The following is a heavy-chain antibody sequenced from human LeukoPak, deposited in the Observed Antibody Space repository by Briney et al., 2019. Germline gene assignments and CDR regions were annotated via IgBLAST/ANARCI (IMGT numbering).Heavy chain of an antibody. D-gene: IGHD4-23*01. V-gene: IGHV1-2*02. CDR2: INPNSGGT. Sequence: ASVKVSCKASGYTFTAYYIHWVRQAPGQGLEWMGWINPNSGGTNYALKFRGRVTMTRDTSISTASMGLSRLISDDTPVYYCARPQDHGGNVEICNLWGQGTMVTVSS. CDR1: GYTFTAYY. J-gene: IGHJ3*01. CDR3: ARPQDHGGNVEICNL.